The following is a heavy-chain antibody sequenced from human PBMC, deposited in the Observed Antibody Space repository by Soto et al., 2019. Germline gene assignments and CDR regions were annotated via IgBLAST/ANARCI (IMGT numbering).Heavy chain of an antibody. Sequence: QVQLQESGPGLVRPSGTLSLTCAVSGGSISDNNWWSWVRQPPGKGLEWIGEIYRSGTANYNPSLNSRVNISMDKSKSQISLHLYSVTAAGSAVYYCARHIGVPGTRGFDYWGQGTLVTVSS. V-gene: IGHV4-4*02. CDR2: IYRSGTA. CDR1: GGSISDNNW. D-gene: IGHD2-21*01. J-gene: IGHJ4*02. CDR3: ARHIGVPGTRGFDY.